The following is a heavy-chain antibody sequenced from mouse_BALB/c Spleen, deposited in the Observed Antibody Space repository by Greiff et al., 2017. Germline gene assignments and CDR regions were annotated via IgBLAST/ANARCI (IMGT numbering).Heavy chain of an antibody. CDR2: IDPENGNT. V-gene: IGHV14-1*02. D-gene: IGHD3-3*01. Sequence: EVQLQQSGAELVRPGALVKLSCKASGFNIKDYYMHWVKQRPEQGLEWIGWIDPENGNTIYDPKFQGKASITADTSSNTAYLQLSSLTSEDTAVYYCAGGTPFDYWGQGTTLTVSS. J-gene: IGHJ2*01. CDR3: AGGTPFDY. CDR1: GFNIKDYY.